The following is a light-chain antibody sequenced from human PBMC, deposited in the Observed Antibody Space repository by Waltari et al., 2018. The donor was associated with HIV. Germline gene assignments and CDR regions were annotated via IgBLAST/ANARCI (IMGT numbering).Light chain of an antibody. J-gene: IGKJ1*01. CDR3: QQRSNWPPVT. CDR2: DAS. V-gene: IGKV3-11*01. CDR1: QSVSSY. Sequence: EIVLTQSPATMYLSQGERATLSCRASQSVSSYVAWYQQKPGQAPRLLIYDASNRATGIPARFSGSGSGTDFTLTISSLEPEDFAVYYCQQRSNWPPVTFGQGTKVEIK.